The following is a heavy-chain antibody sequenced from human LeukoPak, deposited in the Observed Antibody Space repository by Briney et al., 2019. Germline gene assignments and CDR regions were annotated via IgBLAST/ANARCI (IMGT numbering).Heavy chain of an antibody. J-gene: IGHJ4*02. Sequence: GGSLRLSCAASGFTFSSYALSWVRQAPGKGLEWVSAISGSGGSTYYADSVKGRFTISRDNSKNTLYLRMNSLRAEDTAVYYCGKIRLDSATGYWGQGTLVTVSS. CDR3: GKIRLDSATGY. V-gene: IGHV3-23*01. D-gene: IGHD2-15*01. CDR1: GFTFSSYA. CDR2: ISGSGGST.